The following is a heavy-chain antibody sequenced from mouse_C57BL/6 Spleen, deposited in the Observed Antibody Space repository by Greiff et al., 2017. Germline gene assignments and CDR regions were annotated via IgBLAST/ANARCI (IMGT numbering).Heavy chain of an antibody. CDR3: ARPITTVVATNFDY. Sequence: VQLQQPGAELVKPGASVKLSCKASGYTFTSYWMHWVKQRPGQGLEWIGRIHPNSGSTKYNEKFKSKATLTVDQSSSTAYMQLSSLTSEDSAVYYCARPITTVVATNFDYWGQGTTLTVSS. CDR1: GYTFTSYW. D-gene: IGHD1-1*01. CDR2: IHPNSGST. J-gene: IGHJ2*01. V-gene: IGHV1-64*01.